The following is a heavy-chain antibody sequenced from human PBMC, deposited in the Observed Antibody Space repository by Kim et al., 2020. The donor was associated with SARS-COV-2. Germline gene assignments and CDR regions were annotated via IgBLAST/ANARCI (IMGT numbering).Heavy chain of an antibody. D-gene: IGHD5-12*01. V-gene: IGHV4-39*01. Sequence: PCIKGRVTISVDTSKNQFSLKVSSVTAADTAVYYCARHGGNSGYDFYFDYWGQGTLVTVSS. CDR3: ARHGGNSGYDFYFDY. J-gene: IGHJ4*02.